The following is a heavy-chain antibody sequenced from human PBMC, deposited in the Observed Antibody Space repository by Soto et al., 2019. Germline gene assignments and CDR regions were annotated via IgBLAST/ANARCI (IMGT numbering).Heavy chain of an antibody. CDR3: ERESDYDTSGYYLGYFDY. CDR1: GGTFSNYA. V-gene: IGHV1-69*01. J-gene: IGHJ4*02. Sequence: QVQLVQSGAEVKKPGSSVKVSCKASGGTFSNYAFSWVRQAPGQGLEWVGGIIPIFGTTNYTQKFQGRVTITADESTNTAYMELSGLRSDDTAVYYCERESDYDTSGYYLGYFDYWGQGTLVTVSS. CDR2: IIPIFGTT. D-gene: IGHD3-22*01.